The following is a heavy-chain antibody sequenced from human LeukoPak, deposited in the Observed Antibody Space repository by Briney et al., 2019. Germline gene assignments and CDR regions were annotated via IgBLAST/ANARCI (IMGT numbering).Heavy chain of an antibody. J-gene: IGHJ4*02. CDR1: GFTFSSYS. Sequence: GGSLRLSCAASGFTFSSYSMNWVRQAPGKGLEWVSSISSSSSYIYYADSVKGRFTISRDNAKNSLYLQMNSLRAEDTAVCYCARDLLGDTVTTRRCDYWGQGTLVTVSS. D-gene: IGHD4-17*01. V-gene: IGHV3-21*01. CDR2: ISSSSSYI. CDR3: ARDLLGDTVTTRRCDY.